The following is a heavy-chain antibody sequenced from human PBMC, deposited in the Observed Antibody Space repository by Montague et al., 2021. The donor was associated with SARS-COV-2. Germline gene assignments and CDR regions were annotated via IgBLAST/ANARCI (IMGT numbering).Heavy chain of an antibody. CDR1: GGSFSTYT. J-gene: IGHJ6*03. CDR2: INHGGSS. V-gene: IGHV4-34*01. CDR3: ARVGDGVGPSPILGVGAYYSYYSMDV. D-gene: IGHD3-10*01. Sequence: SETLSLTCAVSGGSFSTYTWNWIRHRPPKGLEWIGVINHGGSSNYNPSLKSRGTISAATDKYKYSLNLTSVAAADTAVYDCARVGDGVGPSPILGVGAYYSYYSMDVWGQGTTVTVSS.